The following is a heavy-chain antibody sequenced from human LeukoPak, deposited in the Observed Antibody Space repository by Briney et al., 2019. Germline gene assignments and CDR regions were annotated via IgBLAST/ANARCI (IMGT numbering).Heavy chain of an antibody. Sequence: SETLSLTCTVSGGSISSYYWSWIRQPPGKGLEWIGYIYYSGSTNYNPSLKSRVTISVDTSKNQFSLKLSSVTAADTAVYYCARDSFLHCSGGSCYSLYDRQQGYYYYGMDVWGQGTTVTVSS. D-gene: IGHD2-15*01. CDR3: ARDSFLHCSGGSCYSLYDRQQGYYYYGMDV. V-gene: IGHV4-59*01. J-gene: IGHJ6*02. CDR1: GGSISSYY. CDR2: IYYSGST.